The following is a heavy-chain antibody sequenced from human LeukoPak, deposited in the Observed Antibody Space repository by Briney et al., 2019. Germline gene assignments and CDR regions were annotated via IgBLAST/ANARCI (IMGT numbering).Heavy chain of an antibody. V-gene: IGHV1-2*02. J-gene: IGHJ6*02. D-gene: IGHD3-3*01. CDR3: ARHKITMTQGYYYYGMDV. CDR1: GYTFTGYY. CDR2: INPNSGGT. Sequence: ASVKVSYKASGYTFTGYYMHWVRQAPGQGLEWMGWINPNSGGTNYAQKFQGRVTMTRDTSISTAYMELSRLRSDDTAVYYCARHKITMTQGYYYYGMDVWGQGTTVTVSS.